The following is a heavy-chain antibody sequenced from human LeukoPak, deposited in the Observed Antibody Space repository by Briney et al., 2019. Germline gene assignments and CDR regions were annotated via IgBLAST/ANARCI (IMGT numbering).Heavy chain of an antibody. J-gene: IGHJ3*02. D-gene: IGHD5-18*01. Sequence: GGSLRLSCAASGFTFSTYSMNWVRQAPGKGLEWVSYISSSSSTIYYADSVKGRFTISRDSAKNSLYLQMNSLRAEDTAVYYCARDCFRDTAMGDAFDIWGQGTMVTVSS. CDR2: ISSSSSTI. CDR3: ARDCFRDTAMGDAFDI. CDR1: GFTFSTYS. V-gene: IGHV3-48*01.